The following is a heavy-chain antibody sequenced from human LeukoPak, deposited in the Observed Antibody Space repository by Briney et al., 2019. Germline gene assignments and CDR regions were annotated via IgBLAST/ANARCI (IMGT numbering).Heavy chain of an antibody. CDR2: IYQSGSS. V-gene: IGHV4-4*02. CDR3: ARLSLHCSGGSCYRGALDS. CDR1: GGSIGSRNW. J-gene: IGHJ4*02. Sequence: SETLSLTCAVSGGSIGSRNWWSWVRQPPGKGLQWIGEIYQSGSSIYNPSLRSRVTMSVDKSKDQFSLNLTSVTAADTAVYYCARLSLHCSGGSCYRGALDSWGQGTLVTVSS. D-gene: IGHD2-15*01.